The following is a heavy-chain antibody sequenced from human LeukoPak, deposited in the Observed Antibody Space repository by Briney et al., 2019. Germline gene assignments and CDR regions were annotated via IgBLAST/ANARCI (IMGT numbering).Heavy chain of an antibody. V-gene: IGHV3-7*01. D-gene: IGHD3-3*01. CDR3: ARDSHPSDFWSGYWGY. Sequence: GGSLRLSCAASGFTFSSYWMSWVRQAPGKGLEWVANIKQDGSEKYFVDSVRGRFIISRDNAKNSLYLQMNSLRADDTAVYYCARDSHPSDFWSGYWGYWGQGTLVTVSS. CDR2: IKQDGSEK. J-gene: IGHJ4*02. CDR1: GFTFSSYW.